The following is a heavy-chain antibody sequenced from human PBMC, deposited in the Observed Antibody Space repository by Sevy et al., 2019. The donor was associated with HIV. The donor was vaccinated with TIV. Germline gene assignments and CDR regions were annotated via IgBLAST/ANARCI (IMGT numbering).Heavy chain of an antibody. V-gene: IGHV3-11*06. CDR1: GFTFSDYY. CDR2: ISSSSSYT. Sequence: GGSVRLSCAASGFTFSDYYMSWIRQAPGKGLEWVSYISSSSSYTNYADSVKGRFTISRDNAKNSLYLQMNSLRAEDTAVYYCARARRLYDAFDIWGQGTMVTVSS. J-gene: IGHJ3*02. CDR3: ARARRLYDAFDI.